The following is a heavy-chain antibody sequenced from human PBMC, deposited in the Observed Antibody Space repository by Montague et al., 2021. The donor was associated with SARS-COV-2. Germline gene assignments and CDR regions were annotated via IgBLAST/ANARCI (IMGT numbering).Heavy chain of an antibody. CDR2: IYYSGST. D-gene: IGHD6-13*01. CDR3: ARVSLAAAATRSDY. J-gene: IGHJ4*02. V-gene: IGHV4-61*08. Sequence: SETLSLTCTVSGGSVSSGGYYWSWTRQPPGKGLEWIGHIYYSGSTNYNPSLKSRVTISLDTSKNQFSLKLTSVTAADTAVYYCARVSLAAAATRSDYWGQGTLVTVSS. CDR1: GGSVSSGGYY.